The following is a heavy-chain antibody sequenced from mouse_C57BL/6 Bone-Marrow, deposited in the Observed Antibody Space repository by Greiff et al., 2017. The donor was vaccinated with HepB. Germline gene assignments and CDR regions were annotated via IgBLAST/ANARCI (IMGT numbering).Heavy chain of an antibody. Sequence: EVKVVESGGGLVKPGGSLKLSCAASGFTFSDYGMHWVRQAPEKGLEWVAYISSGSSTIYYADTVKGRFTISRDNAKNTLFLQMTSLRSEDTAMYYCATPYAWFAYWGQGTLVTVSA. J-gene: IGHJ3*01. CDR1: GFTFSDYG. D-gene: IGHD1-1*01. CDR2: ISSGSSTI. CDR3: ATPYAWFAY. V-gene: IGHV5-17*01.